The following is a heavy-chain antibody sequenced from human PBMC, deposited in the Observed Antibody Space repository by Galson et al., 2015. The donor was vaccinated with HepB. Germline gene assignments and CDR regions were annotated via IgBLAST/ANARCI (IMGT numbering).Heavy chain of an antibody. J-gene: IGHJ4*02. D-gene: IGHD2-15*01. CDR2: IRSKTYGATT. CDR1: GFTFGDYA. CDR3: IRDGYCSGSRCYFDS. V-gene: IGHV3-49*04. Sequence: SLRLSCAASGFTFGDYAMNWVRQAPGKGPEWVGFIRSKTYGATTQYVASVKGRFTISRDDSKSIAYLQMNSLKTEDTAVYYCIRDGYCSGSRCYFDSWGQGTLVTVSS.